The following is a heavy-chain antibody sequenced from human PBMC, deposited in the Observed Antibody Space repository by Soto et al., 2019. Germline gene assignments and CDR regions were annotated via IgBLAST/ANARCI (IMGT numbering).Heavy chain of an antibody. V-gene: IGHV3-33*01. J-gene: IGHJ6*02. CDR3: ARRGIAVAYCWVNYYYYGMDV. CDR2: IWYDGSNK. CDR1: GFTFSSYG. Sequence: QVQLVESGGGVVQPGRSLRLSCAASGFTFSSYGMHWVRQAPGKGLEWVAVIWYDGSNKYYADSVKGRFTISRDNSKNTLYLQMNRLRAEDTAVYYCARRGIAVAYCWVNYYYYGMDVWGQGTTVTVSS. D-gene: IGHD6-19*01.